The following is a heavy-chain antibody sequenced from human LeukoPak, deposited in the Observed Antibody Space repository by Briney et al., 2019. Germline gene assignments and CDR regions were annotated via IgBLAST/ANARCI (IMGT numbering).Heavy chain of an antibody. J-gene: IGHJ4*02. CDR1: GYTLTELS. Sequence: ASVRVSCKVSGYTLTELSMHWVRQAPGKGLEWMGGFDPEDGETIYAQKFQGIVTMTEDTSTDTAYMELSSLRSEDTAVYYCATQPNADSYGFFRGQGTLVTVSS. CDR2: FDPEDGET. V-gene: IGHV1-24*01. D-gene: IGHD5-18*01. CDR3: ATQPNADSYGFF.